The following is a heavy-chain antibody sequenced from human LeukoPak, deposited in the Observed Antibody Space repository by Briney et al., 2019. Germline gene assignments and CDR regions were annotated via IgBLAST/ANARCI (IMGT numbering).Heavy chain of an antibody. CDR1: GGTFSSYA. CDR3: ASAIAAAGRDYFDY. J-gene: IGHJ4*02. D-gene: IGHD6-13*01. Sequence: SVKVSCKASGGTFSSYAISWVRQAPGQGLEWMGRIIPILGITNYAQKFQGRVTITRDTSASTAYMELSSLRSEDTAVYYCASAIAAAGRDYFDYWGQGTLVTVSS. CDR2: IIPILGIT. V-gene: IGHV1-69*04.